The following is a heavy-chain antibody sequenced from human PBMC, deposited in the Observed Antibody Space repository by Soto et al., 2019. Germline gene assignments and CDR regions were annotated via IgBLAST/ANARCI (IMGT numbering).Heavy chain of an antibody. J-gene: IGHJ4*02. V-gene: IGHV3-30-3*01. CDR1: GFSFSISP. CDR2: ISYDGTNK. D-gene: IGHD7-27*01. Sequence: QVQLVESGGGVVQPGRSLRLSCAASGFSFSISPMHWVRQAPGKGPEWVALISYDGTNKFYADSVKGRFTISRDNSKSTLYLQVDSLRPEDAAVYYCARDPKTSGGQHWAFNYFVSWDQDTLVTVSS. CDR3: ARDPKTSGGQHWAFNYFVS.